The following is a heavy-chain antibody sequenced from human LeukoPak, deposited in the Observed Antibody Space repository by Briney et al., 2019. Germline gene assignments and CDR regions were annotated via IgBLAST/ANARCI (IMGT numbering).Heavy chain of an antibody. CDR2: ISGSGGST. J-gene: IGHJ4*02. D-gene: IGHD4-17*01. CDR3: AKDFRHDYGDYLDY. CDR1: GFTFSSYA. V-gene: IGHV3-23*01. Sequence: GALRLSCAASGFTFSSYAMSWVRQAPGKGLEWVSAISGSGGSTYYADSVKGRFTISRDNSKNTLYLQMNSLRAEDTAVYYCAKDFRHDYGDYLDYWGQGTLVTVSS.